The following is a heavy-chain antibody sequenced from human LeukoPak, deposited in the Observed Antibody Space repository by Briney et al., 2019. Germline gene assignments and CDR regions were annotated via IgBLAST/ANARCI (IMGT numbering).Heavy chain of an antibody. Sequence: SSETLSLTCTVSGFSISSGYYWGWIRQPPGKGLEWIGTIYHSGSPYYNPSLKSRVTISLDTSKNQFSLKLSSVTAADTAVYYCARADYYTTRDAFDIWGQGTMVTVSS. CDR2: IYHSGSP. CDR1: GFSISSGYY. D-gene: IGHD1-26*01. V-gene: IGHV4-38-2*02. CDR3: ARADYYTTRDAFDI. J-gene: IGHJ3*02.